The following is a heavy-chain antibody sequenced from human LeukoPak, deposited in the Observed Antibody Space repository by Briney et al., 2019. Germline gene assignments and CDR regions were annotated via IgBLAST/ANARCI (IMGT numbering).Heavy chain of an antibody. CDR3: AKDYDYAGSYYYYMDV. Sequence: GGSLRLSCAASGFTFSSYGLHWVRQAPGKGLEWVAFIHYDGNNEYYADSVKGRFTISRDISKNTLYLQMNSLRAEDTAVYYCAKDYDYAGSYYYYMDVWGKGTTVTVSS. D-gene: IGHD3-16*01. J-gene: IGHJ6*03. CDR2: IHYDGNNE. CDR1: GFTFSSYG. V-gene: IGHV3-30*02.